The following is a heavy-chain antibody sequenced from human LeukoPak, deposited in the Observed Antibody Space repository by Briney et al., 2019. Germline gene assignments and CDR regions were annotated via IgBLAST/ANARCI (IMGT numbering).Heavy chain of an antibody. Sequence: GGSLRLSCAASGFTFSSYGMHWVRQAPGKGLEWVAVISYDGSNKYYADSVKGRFTISRDNSKNTLYLQMNSLRAEDTAVYYCAILTMVRGVISGDWFDPWGQGTLVTVSS. V-gene: IGHV3-30*03. D-gene: IGHD3-10*01. CDR3: AILTMVRGVISGDWFDP. CDR1: GFTFSSYG. J-gene: IGHJ5*02. CDR2: ISYDGSNK.